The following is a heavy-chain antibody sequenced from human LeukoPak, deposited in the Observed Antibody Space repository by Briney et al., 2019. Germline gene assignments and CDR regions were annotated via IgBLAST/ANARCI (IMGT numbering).Heavy chain of an antibody. CDR3: AKECDYSPGHKFDL. Sequence: GGSLRLSCAASGFTFDDYGMSWVRQAPGKGLEWVSVLFTGGGRTLYADSVKGRFTISGDTSRTTLYLQMNGLRAEDTAVYYCAKECDYSPGHKFDLWGQGTLVTVSS. CDR2: LFTGGGRT. CDR1: GFTFDDYG. V-gene: IGHV3-23*01. D-gene: IGHD3-10*01. J-gene: IGHJ4*02.